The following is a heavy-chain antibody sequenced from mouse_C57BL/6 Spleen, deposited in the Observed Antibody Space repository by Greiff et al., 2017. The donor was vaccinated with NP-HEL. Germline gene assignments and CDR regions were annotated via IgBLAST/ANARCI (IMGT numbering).Heavy chain of an antibody. CDR2: IYPGDGDT. J-gene: IGHJ2*01. CDR3: ARGTYGSSHYFDY. D-gene: IGHD1-1*01. CDR1: GYAFSSYW. Sequence: QVQLKQSGAELVKPGASVKISCKASGYAFSSYWMNWVKQRPGKGLEWIGQIYPGDGDTNYNGKFKGKATLTADKSSSTAYMQLSSLTSEDSAVYFCARGTYGSSHYFDYWGQGTTLTVSS. V-gene: IGHV1-80*01.